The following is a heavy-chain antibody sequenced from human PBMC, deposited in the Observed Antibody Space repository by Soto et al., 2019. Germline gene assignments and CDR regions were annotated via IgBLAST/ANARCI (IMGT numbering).Heavy chain of an antibody. CDR1: GGSVNNANYF. V-gene: IGHV4-31*03. D-gene: IGHD4-17*01. J-gene: IGHJ6*02. Sequence: QVRLEESGPGLVKPSETLSLICSVSGGSVNNANYFWNWLRHHPEHGLEWIGYIYYSGSTRYNPSFKARATLSIDTSKNQFSLRLNSGTVADTAVYFCARDADYGGSGGGMDGWGRGTTVTVSS. CDR3: ARDADYGGSGGGMDG. CDR2: IYYSGST.